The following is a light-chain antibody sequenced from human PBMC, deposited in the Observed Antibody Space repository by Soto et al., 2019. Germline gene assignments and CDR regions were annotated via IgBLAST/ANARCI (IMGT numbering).Light chain of an antibody. J-gene: IGKJ1*01. CDR2: GAS. CDR3: QQYNNWPRT. CDR1: QSVSNNY. V-gene: IGKV3-20*01. Sequence: EIVLTQSPGTLSLSPGERATLSCSASQSVSNNYLAWYQQKPGQAPRLLIYGASNRATGIPDRFSGSGSGTDFTLTISSLQFEDFAVYYCQQYNNWPRTFGQGTKVDIK.